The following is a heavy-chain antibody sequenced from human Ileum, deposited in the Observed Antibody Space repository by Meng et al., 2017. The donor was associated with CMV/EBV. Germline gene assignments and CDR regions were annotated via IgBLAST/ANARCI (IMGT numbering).Heavy chain of an antibody. J-gene: IGHJ5*02. Sequence: QVRPQESASGPVMPSPTLSLSCTVSGAAISSCYYYWSWIRQPPGKGLEWIGYIFFSGNTYYNPSLNTRVIISIDTPRNQFSLKVDSVPAADAAVYYCARFRIAALGNLFDPWGHGTLVTVSS. CDR1: GAAISSCYYY. CDR3: ARFRIAALGNLFDP. CDR2: IFFSGNT. D-gene: IGHD6-13*01. V-gene: IGHV4-30-4*08.